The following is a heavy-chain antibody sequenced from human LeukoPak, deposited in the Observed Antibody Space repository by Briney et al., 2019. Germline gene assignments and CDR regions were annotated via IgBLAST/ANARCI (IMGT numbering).Heavy chain of an antibody. Sequence: PGGSLRLSCAACGFTFNNYAMSWVRQAPGKGMEWVSAISGSGGSTYYADSVKGRFTISRDNSKNTLYLLMNSLRAEDTAVYYCAKDTVYNFWSGSSFDPWGQGTLVTVSS. CDR3: AKDTVYNFWSGSSFDP. V-gene: IGHV3-23*01. CDR1: GFTFNNYA. CDR2: ISGSGGST. D-gene: IGHD3-3*01. J-gene: IGHJ5*02.